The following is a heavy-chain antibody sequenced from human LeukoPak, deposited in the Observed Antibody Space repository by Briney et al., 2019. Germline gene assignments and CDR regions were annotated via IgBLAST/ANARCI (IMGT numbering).Heavy chain of an antibody. CDR2: ILYNGNT. CDR3: ARGGYYYLDV. V-gene: IGHV4-59*01. J-gene: IGHJ6*03. Sequence: SETLSLTCTVSDGSMSPYYWSWIRQSPGKGLEWIAYILYNGNTKYNPSLWSRVTISIGTSRNQFFLNLNSVTAADTAVYYCARGGYYYLDVWGKGTTVTVSS. CDR1: DGSMSPYY.